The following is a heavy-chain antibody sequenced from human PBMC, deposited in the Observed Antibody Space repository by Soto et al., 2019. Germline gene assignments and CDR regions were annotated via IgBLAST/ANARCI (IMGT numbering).Heavy chain of an antibody. CDR2: ITGSGSTT. J-gene: IGHJ4*02. D-gene: IGHD3-16*01. Sequence: EVQLMESGGGLVQPGGSLRLSCAASGFTFSSYAMSWVRQAPGKGLEWVSVITGSGSTTYYADSVKGRFTISRDNSKNTLYLQMNSLRAEDTDVYYCARRGGALGYWGQGTLVTVSS. V-gene: IGHV3-23*01. CDR1: GFTFSSYA. CDR3: ARRGGALGY.